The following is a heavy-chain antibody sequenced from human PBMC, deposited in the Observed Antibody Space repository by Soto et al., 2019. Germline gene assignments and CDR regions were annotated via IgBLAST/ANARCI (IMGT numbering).Heavy chain of an antibody. CDR1: GFPFNYFP. D-gene: IGHD1-26*01. CDR2: VSGPGTDT. J-gene: IGHJ4*02. CDR3: TRELGATGY. Sequence: GGSLRLSCAASGFPFNYFPMSGVRQAPGKGLEWLSIVSGPGTDTFYADSVKGRFTVSRDNAKNSLFLQMNSLRAEDTAVYYCTRELGATGYWGQGTLVTVSS. V-gene: IGHV3-21*01.